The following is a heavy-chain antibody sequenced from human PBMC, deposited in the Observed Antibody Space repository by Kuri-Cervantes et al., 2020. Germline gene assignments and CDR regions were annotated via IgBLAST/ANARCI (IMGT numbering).Heavy chain of an antibody. V-gene: IGHV1-69*06. Sequence: SVKVSCKASGGTFSSYAISWVRQAPGQGLEWMGGIIPIFGTANYAQKFQGRVTITADKSTSTAYMELSSLRSEDTAVYYCARGSFRITVAGYTDYFQHWGQGTLVTVSS. D-gene: IGHD6-19*01. CDR2: IIPIFGTA. J-gene: IGHJ1*01. CDR1: GGTFSSYA. CDR3: ARGSFRITVAGYTDYFQH.